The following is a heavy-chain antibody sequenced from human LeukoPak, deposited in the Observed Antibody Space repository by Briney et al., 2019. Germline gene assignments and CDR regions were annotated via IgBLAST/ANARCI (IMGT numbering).Heavy chain of an antibody. J-gene: IGHJ4*02. CDR2: ISAHNGNA. CDR1: GYTFTSYG. V-gene: IGHV1-18*01. D-gene: IGHD3-3*01. Sequence: ASVKVSRKTSGYTFTSYGINWVRQAPGQGLEWMGRISAHNGNANYAQKFQGRVTMTTDTLATTAYMELRSLRSDDTAVYYCARDLERYYDLEGRSGYWGQGTLVTVSS. CDR3: ARDLERYYDLEGRSGY.